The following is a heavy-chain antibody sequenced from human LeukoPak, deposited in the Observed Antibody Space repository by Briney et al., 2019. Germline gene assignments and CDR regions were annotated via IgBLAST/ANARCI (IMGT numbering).Heavy chain of an antibody. D-gene: IGHD4-17*01. CDR1: GFTFSGSA. Sequence: GGSLRLSCAASGFTFSGSAMHWVRQTSGKGLEWVGRIRSKTNSYATAYAASVKGRFTISRDDSKNTAYLQMNSPKTEDTAVYYCTRIETTVTGFDYWGQGTLVTVSS. J-gene: IGHJ4*02. CDR2: IRSKTNSYAT. V-gene: IGHV3-73*01. CDR3: TRIETTVTGFDY.